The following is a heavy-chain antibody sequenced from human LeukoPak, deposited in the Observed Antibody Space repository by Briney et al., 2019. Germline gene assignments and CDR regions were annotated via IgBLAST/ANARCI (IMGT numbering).Heavy chain of an antibody. CDR3: ARGRFYGYSDY. CDR1: GGSFSGYY. CDR2: INHSGST. Sequence: SETLSLTCAVYGGSFSGYYWSWIRQPPGKGLEWIGEINHSGSTNYNPSLKSRVTISVDTSKNQFSLKLSSVTAADTAVYYCARGRFYGYSDYWGQGTLVTVSS. V-gene: IGHV4-34*01. J-gene: IGHJ4*02. D-gene: IGHD5-18*01.